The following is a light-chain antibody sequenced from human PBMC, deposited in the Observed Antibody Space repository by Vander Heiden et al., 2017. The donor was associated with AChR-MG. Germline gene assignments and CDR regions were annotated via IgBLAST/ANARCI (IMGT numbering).Light chain of an antibody. CDR1: SSNSGAGYD. J-gene: IGLJ1*01. Sequence: QSVLTQPPSVSGAPGQRVTISCTGSSSNSGAGYDVHWYQQHPETAPKLLIYGNNNRPAGVPDRFSGSKSGTSASLAITGLQAEDEDDYYCQSYDSSLGVFGTGTKVSVL. V-gene: IGLV1-40*01. CDR3: QSYDSSLGV. CDR2: GNN.